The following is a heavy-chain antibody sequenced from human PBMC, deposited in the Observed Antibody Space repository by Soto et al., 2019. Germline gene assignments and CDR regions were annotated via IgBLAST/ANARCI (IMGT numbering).Heavy chain of an antibody. D-gene: IGHD3-22*01. CDR3: AKSRTVYDSSGWYYFDY. CDR1: GFTFSSYG. Sequence: PGGSLRLSCAASGFTFSSYGMHWVRQAPGKGLEWVAVISYDGSNKYYADSVKGRFTISRDNSKNTLYLQMNSLRAEDTAVYYCAKSRTVYDSSGWYYFDYWGQGTLVTVSS. J-gene: IGHJ4*02. CDR2: ISYDGSNK. V-gene: IGHV3-30*18.